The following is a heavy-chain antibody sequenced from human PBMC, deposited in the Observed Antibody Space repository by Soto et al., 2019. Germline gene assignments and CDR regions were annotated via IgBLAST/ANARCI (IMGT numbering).Heavy chain of an antibody. CDR1: GGSISSGGYY. J-gene: IGHJ2*01. D-gene: IGHD4-17*01. CDR2: IYYSGST. Sequence: QVQLQESGPGLVKPSQTLSLTCTVSGGSISSGGYYWSWIRQHPGKGLEWIGYIYYSGSTYYNPSLKSRVTISVDTTQNQISLKLSSVTAADTAVYYCARVYGDYVLIGRWYFDLWGRGTLVTVSS. V-gene: IGHV4-31*03. CDR3: ARVYGDYVLIGRWYFDL.